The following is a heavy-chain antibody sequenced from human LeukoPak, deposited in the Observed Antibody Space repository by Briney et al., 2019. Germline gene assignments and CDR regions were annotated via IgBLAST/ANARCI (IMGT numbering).Heavy chain of an antibody. CDR1: GGSISSGSYY. CDR3: ARVINNIRGYSGYDRGTGAFDI. Sequence: PSETLSLTCTVSGGSISSGSYYWSWIRQPPGKGLEWIGYIYYSGSTNYNPSLKSRVTISVDTSKNQFSLKLSSVTAADTAVYYCARVINNIRGYSGYDRGTGAFDIWGQGTMVTVSS. J-gene: IGHJ3*02. D-gene: IGHD5-12*01. V-gene: IGHV4-61*01. CDR2: IYYSGST.